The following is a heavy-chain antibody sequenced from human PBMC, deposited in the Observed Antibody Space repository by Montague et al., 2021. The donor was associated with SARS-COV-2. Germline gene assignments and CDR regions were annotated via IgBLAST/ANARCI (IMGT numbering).Heavy chain of an antibody. V-gene: IGHV4-59*01. D-gene: IGHD4-23*01. J-gene: IGHJ3*02. CDR2: IYDGGAV. CDR3: VRDHSDGGARGACDT. CDR1: GGSITGYY. Sequence: SETRSLTCTVSGGSITGYYWGWLRRSPGKGLEWIAYIYDGGAVNSNPSLGSRVTISTDTSKNQLSLKLNSVTAADTAVYYCVRDHSDGGARGACDTWGQGTVVTVSS.